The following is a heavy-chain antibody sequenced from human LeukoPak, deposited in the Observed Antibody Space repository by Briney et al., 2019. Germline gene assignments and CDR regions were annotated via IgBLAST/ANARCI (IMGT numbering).Heavy chain of an antibody. CDR1: GFTFSSYS. CDR3: ASSTSILGLCD. V-gene: IGHV3-21*01. J-gene: IGHJ4*02. Sequence: KPGGSLRLSCAASGFTFSSYSMNWVRQAPGKGLEWVSSISSSSSYIYYADSVKGRFTISRDNSKNTLYLQMNSLRAEDTAVYYCASSTSILGLCDWGQGTLVTVSS. D-gene: IGHD1-26*01. CDR2: ISSSSSYI.